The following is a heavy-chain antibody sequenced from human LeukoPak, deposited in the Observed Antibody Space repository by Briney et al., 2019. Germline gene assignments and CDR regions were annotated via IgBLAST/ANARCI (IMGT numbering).Heavy chain of an antibody. V-gene: IGHV4-34*01. J-gene: IGHJ4*02. Sequence: SETLSLTCAVYGGSFSGYYWSWIREPPGKGLEWIGEINHSGSTNYNPSLKSRVTISVDTSKNQFSLKLSSVTAADTAVYYCASVRGIAARRVDYWGQGTLVTVSS. CDR1: GGSFSGYY. D-gene: IGHD6-6*01. CDR2: INHSGST. CDR3: ASVRGIAARRVDY.